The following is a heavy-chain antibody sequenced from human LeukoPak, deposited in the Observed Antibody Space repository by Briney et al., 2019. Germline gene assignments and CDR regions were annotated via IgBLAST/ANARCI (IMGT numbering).Heavy chain of an antibody. CDR1: GYTFTSYG. D-gene: IGHD2-8*01. J-gene: IGHJ4*02. CDR2: ISAYNGNT. V-gene: IGHV1-18*01. CDR3: ARVGVLYRRVGYYFDD. Sequence: ASVKVSCKASGYTFTSYGISWVRQAPGQRLGWMGWISAYNGNTHYAQKLQGRVTMTTDTSTSTAYMELRSLSSDDTAVYYCARVGVLYRRVGYYFDDWGQGTLVTVSS.